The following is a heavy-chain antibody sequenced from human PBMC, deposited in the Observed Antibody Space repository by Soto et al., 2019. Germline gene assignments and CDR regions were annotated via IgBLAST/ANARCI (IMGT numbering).Heavy chain of an antibody. CDR1: GFTVSSNY. V-gene: IGHV3-30*18. Sequence: GGSLRLSCAASGFTVSSNYMSWVRQAPGKGLDWVAVISCGGSNKYYADSVKGRFTISRDNSKNTLYLQMNNLRAEDTAVYYCAKDNCISTSCYRLYNWFDPWGQGTLVTVSS. D-gene: IGHD2-2*01. CDR2: ISCGGSNK. J-gene: IGHJ5*02. CDR3: AKDNCISTSCYRLYNWFDP.